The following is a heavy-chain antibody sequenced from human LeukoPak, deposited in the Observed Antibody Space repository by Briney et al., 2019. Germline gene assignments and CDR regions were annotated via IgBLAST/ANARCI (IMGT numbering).Heavy chain of an antibody. CDR3: AKEGIAAPYFDY. CDR2: ISYDGSNK. CDR1: GFTFSSYA. V-gene: IGHV3-30-3*01. D-gene: IGHD6-13*01. Sequence: GRSLRLSCAASGFTFSSYAMHWVRQAPGKGLEWVAVISYDGSNKYYADSVKGRFTISRDNSKNTLYLQMNSLRAEDTAVYYCAKEGIAAPYFDYWGQGTLVSVSS. J-gene: IGHJ4*02.